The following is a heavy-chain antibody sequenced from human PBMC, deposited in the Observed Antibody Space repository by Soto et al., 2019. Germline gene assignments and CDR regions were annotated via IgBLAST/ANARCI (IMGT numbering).Heavy chain of an antibody. Sequence: EVQLVESGGGLVQPGRSLRLSCAASGFTLDDYAMHWVRQAPGKGLEWVSGISWNSGSIGYADSVKGRFTISRDNAKNSLYLQMNSLRAEDTALYYCAKAYCSGGSCYSWIDAFDIWGQGTMVTVSS. CDR1: GFTLDDYA. V-gene: IGHV3-9*01. J-gene: IGHJ3*02. CDR3: AKAYCSGGSCYSWIDAFDI. CDR2: ISWNSGSI. D-gene: IGHD2-15*01.